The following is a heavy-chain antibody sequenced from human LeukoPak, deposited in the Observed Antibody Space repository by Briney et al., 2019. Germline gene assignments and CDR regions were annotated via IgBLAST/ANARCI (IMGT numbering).Heavy chain of an antibody. CDR2: ISGSDYT. CDR3: AKSRNFYFYFMEV. J-gene: IGHJ6*03. Sequence: GGSLRLSCAASGFNFSDYGMIWVRQAPGKGLEWVSGISGSDYTDHADSVKGRFTISRDNSKNTLYLQMNSLRAEDTALYYCAKSRNFYFYFMEVSGRGTKVTVSS. V-gene: IGHV3-23*01. CDR1: GFNFSDYG.